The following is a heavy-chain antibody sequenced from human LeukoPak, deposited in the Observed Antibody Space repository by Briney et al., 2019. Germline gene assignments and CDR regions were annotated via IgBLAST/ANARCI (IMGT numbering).Heavy chain of an antibody. CDR1: GGSISSGGYY. CDR3: ARGRGSGYYSIDY. CDR2: IYYSGST. D-gene: IGHD3-22*01. J-gene: IGHJ4*02. Sequence: SETLSLTCTVSGGSISSGGYYWSWIRQHPGKGLEWIGYIYYSGSTYYNPSLKSRVTISVDTSKNQFSLKLGSVTAADTAVYYCARGRGSGYYSIDYWGQGTLVTVSS. V-gene: IGHV4-31*03.